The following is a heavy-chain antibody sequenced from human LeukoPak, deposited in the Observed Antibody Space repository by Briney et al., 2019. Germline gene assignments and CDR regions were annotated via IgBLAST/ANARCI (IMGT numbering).Heavy chain of an antibody. CDR3: AAVRGYSYGRIY. CDR2: IYSGGST. Sequence: GGSLRLSCAASGFTVSSNYMSWVRQAPGKGLEWVSVIYSGGSTYYADSVKGRFTISRDNAKNSLYLQMNSLRAEDTAVYYCAAVRGYSYGRIYWGQGTLVTVSS. V-gene: IGHV3-66*01. J-gene: IGHJ4*02. D-gene: IGHD5-18*01. CDR1: GFTVSSNY.